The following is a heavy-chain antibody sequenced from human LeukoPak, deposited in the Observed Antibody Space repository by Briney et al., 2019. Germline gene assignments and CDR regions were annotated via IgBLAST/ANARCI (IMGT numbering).Heavy chain of an antibody. Sequence: GGSLRLSCAASGFTFDDYAMHWVRQAPGKGLEWVSAISGSGGSTYYADSVKGRFTISRDNSKNTLYLQMNSLRAEDTAVYYCAKFRIAAAGTGWFDPWGQGTLVTVSS. CDR1: GFTFDDYA. CDR3: AKFRIAAAGTGWFDP. J-gene: IGHJ5*02. D-gene: IGHD6-13*01. V-gene: IGHV3-23*01. CDR2: ISGSGGST.